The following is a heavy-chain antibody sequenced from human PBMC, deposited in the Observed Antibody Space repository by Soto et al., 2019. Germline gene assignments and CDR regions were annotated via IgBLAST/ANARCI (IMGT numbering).Heavy chain of an antibody. CDR2: INTDASST. V-gene: IGHV3-74*01. J-gene: IGHJ4*02. D-gene: IGHD6-19*01. Sequence: EVQLVESGGGLVQPGGSLRLSCAASGFTFSTYWMHWVRQVPGEGLVWVSRINTDASSTSYADSVKGRFTISRDNAKNTLYLQMNRLRVEDTAVDYCAGAQWPRTFDSWGQGTLVTVSS. CDR1: GFTFSTYW. CDR3: AGAQWPRTFDS.